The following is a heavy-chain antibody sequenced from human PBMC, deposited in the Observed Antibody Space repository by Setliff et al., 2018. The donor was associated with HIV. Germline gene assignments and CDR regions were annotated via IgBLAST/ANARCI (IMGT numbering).Heavy chain of an antibody. Sequence: GGSLRLSCAASGFTFSGAEIHWVRQAAGKGLEWVGRIRSKADKYATDYGASAKGRFIISRDDSKQTAYLQMNTLRAEDTAMYYCLLPCTSGWHNWADPWGQGTLVTVSS. D-gene: IGHD6-19*01. V-gene: IGHV3-73*01. CDR3: LLPCTSGWHNWADP. CDR1: GFTFSGAE. CDR2: IRSKADKYAT. J-gene: IGHJ5*02.